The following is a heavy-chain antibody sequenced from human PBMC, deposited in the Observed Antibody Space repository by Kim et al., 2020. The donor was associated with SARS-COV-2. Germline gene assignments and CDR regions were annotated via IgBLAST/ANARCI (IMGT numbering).Heavy chain of an antibody. CDR3: TKWMYYDILTGYYKNYYYYGMDV. V-gene: IGHV3-23*01. J-gene: IGHJ6*02. Sequence: GGSLRLSCAASGFTFSSYAMSWVRQAPGKGLEWVSAISGSGGSTYYADSVKGRFTISRDNSKNTLYLQMNSLRAEDTAVYYCTKWMYYDILTGYYKNYYYYGMDVWGQGTTVTVSS. CDR2: ISGSGGST. CDR1: GFTFSSYA. D-gene: IGHD3-9*01.